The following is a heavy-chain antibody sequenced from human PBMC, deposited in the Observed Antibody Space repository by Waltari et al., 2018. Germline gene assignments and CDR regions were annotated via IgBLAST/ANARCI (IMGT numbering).Heavy chain of an antibody. D-gene: IGHD5-18*01. Sequence: LQLQESGPGLVKPSETLSLTCTVPGGSISSSNYYWGWIRQPPGKGLEWIGSIYYSGTTYYNPSLKSRVTISVDTSKNQFSLKLSSVTAADTAMYYCARQCKGYNYGLGDYYYYGMDVWGQGTTVTVSS. CDR2: IYYSGTT. J-gene: IGHJ6*02. CDR1: GGSISSSNYY. CDR3: ARQCKGYNYGLGDYYYYGMDV. V-gene: IGHV4-39*01.